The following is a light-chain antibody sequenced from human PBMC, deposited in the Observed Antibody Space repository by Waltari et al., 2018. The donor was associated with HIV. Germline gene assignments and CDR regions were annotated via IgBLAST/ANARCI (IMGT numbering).Light chain of an antibody. CDR3: QQYGSSPLT. J-gene: IGKJ4*01. CDR1: QSVSSSY. V-gene: IGKV3-20*01. CDR2: GAS. Sequence: EIVLTQSPGTLSLSPGERATLSCRPSQSVSSSYLAWYQQKPGQAPRLLIYGASSRATGIPDMFSGSGSGTDFTLTISRLEPEDFAVYYCQQYGSSPLTFGGGTKVEIK.